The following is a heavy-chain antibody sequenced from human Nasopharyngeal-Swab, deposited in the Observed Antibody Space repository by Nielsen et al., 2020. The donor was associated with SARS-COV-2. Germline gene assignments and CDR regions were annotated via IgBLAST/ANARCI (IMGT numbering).Heavy chain of an antibody. V-gene: IGHV5-51*01. J-gene: IGHJ6*02. CDR3: ARFYCSSTSCPDYYGMDV. CDR2: IYPGDSDT. CDR1: GYSFTSYW. Sequence: GESLKISCKGSGYSFTSYWIGWVRQMPGKGLEWMEIIYPGDSDTRYSPSFQGQVTISADKSISTAYLQWSSLKASDTAMYYCARFYCSSTSCPDYYGMDVWGQGTTVTVSS. D-gene: IGHD2-2*01.